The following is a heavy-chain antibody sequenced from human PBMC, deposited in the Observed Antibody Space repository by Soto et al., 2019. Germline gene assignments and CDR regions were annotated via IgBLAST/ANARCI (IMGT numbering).Heavy chain of an antibody. Sequence: SETLSLTCTVSGGSISSDYWSWIRQPPGKGLEWIASIYYVGKTYYNPSLKSRLAISVDTSKNQFSLRLSSVTAADTAVYYCARDRYGGFDYWGLGTLVTVSS. V-gene: IGHV4-59*05. D-gene: IGHD3-9*01. CDR2: IYYVGKT. CDR3: ARDRYGGFDY. CDR1: GGSISSDY. J-gene: IGHJ4*02.